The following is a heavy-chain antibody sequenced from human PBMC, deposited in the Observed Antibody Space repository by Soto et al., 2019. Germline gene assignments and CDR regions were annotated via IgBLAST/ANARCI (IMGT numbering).Heavy chain of an antibody. CDR2: IHPDGAT. J-gene: IGHJ5*02. Sequence: EVLLVETGGALIQPGGSLRLSCAASGFDVSYNYMSWVRQAPGKGLEWLSIIHPDGATYYAGSVKGRFTISRDNSKNTVHLQMNDLRGDDTAVYYCGRIAVAEGFAPWGQGPLVTVSS. CDR1: GFDVSYNY. CDR3: GRIAVAEGFAP. V-gene: IGHV3-53*02. D-gene: IGHD6-19*01.